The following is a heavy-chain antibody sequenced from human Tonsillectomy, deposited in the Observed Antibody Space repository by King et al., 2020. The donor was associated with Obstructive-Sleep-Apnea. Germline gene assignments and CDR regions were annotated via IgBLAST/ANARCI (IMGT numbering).Heavy chain of an antibody. J-gene: IGHJ6*02. V-gene: IGHV1-18*04. CDR1: GYTFTSYG. D-gene: IGHD6-19*01. CDR3: AREGGIDSSGWLDYYYGMDV. Sequence: QLVQSGAEVKKPGASVKVSCKASGYTFTSYGISWVRQAPGQGLEWLGWISAYSGNTNYAQKLQGRVTMTPDTSTSTAYMELRRLRSDDTPVYYCAREGGIDSSGWLDYYYGMDVWGQGTTVTVSS. CDR2: ISAYSGNT.